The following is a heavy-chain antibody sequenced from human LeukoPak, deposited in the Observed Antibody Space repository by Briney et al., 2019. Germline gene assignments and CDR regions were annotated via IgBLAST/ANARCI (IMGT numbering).Heavy chain of an antibody. Sequence: SVKVSCKASGGTFSSYAISWVRQAPGQGLEWMGGIIPIFGTTNYAQKFQGRVTITTDESTSTAYMELSSLRSEDTAVYYCATRGCSSTSCVRNYYYYYYMDVWGKRTTVTVSS. CDR1: GGTFSSYA. CDR3: ATRGCSSTSCVRNYYYYYYMDV. D-gene: IGHD2-2*01. CDR2: IIPIFGTT. J-gene: IGHJ6*03. V-gene: IGHV1-69*05.